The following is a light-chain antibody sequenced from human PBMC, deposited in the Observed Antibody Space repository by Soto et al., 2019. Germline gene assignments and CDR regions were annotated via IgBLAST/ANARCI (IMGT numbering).Light chain of an antibody. Sequence: LTQAPCTLSLSPGERATLSCRVTRTVGNSYLAWYLQKPGQAPRLLIYDASSRATGIPDRFSGGGSGTDFTLTISRLEPEDFAVYYCQQFSSYPLTFGGGTKVDIK. CDR1: RTVGNSY. V-gene: IGKV3-20*01. CDR3: QQFSSYPLT. CDR2: DAS. J-gene: IGKJ4*01.